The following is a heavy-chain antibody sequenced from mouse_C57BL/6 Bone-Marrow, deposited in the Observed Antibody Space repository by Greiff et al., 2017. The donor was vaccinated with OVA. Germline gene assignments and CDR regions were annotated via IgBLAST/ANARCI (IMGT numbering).Heavy chain of an antibody. V-gene: IGHV1-55*01. Sequence: VQLQQPGAELVKPGASVKMSCKASGYTFTSYWITWVKQRPGQGLEWIGDIYPGSGSTNYNEKFKSKATLTVDTSSSTAYMQLSSLTSEDSAVYYCARSLIYYGSSYDYFDYWGQGTTLTVSS. CDR2: IYPGSGST. J-gene: IGHJ2*01. CDR3: ARSLIYYGSSYDYFDY. CDR1: GYTFTSYW. D-gene: IGHD1-1*01.